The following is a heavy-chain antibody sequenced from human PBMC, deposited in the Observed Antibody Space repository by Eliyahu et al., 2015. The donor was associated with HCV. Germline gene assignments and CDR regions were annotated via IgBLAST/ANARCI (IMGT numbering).Heavy chain of an antibody. CDR2: INPSSGDT. J-gene: IGHJ4*02. V-gene: IGHV1-2*02. CDR1: GYTFIAYY. D-gene: IGHD1-14*01. Sequence: QVQLVQSGPEVKKPGASVKVSCKASGYTFIAYYVQWLRQSPGQGLEWMGWINPSSGDTKYAQKFEGRVTMTRDTSVSTVYLDLSRLISDDTAVYYCARSPTTGLFDYWGQGALVTVSS. CDR3: ARSPTTGLFDY.